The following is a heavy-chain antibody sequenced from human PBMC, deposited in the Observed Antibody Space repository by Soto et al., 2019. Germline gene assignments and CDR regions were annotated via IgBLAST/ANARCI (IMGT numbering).Heavy chain of an antibody. Sequence: QVQLVESGGGVVQPGRSLRLPCAXSGXTFSNFAXHWVRQAPGKGLEWVAVVSDDGSKKYYADSVKGRFTISRDNSKNTLYLQMNSLSAEDTAAYYCATNRGYSYGLLDYWGQGTLVTVSS. CDR2: VSDDGSKK. CDR1: GXTFSNFA. J-gene: IGHJ4*02. D-gene: IGHD5-18*01. CDR3: ATNRGYSYGLLDY. V-gene: IGHV3-30*03.